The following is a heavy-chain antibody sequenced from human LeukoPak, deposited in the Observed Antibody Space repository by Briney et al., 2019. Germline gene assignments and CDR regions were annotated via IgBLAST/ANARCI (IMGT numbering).Heavy chain of an antibody. Sequence: ASVKVSCKASGFTFTSSAMQWVRQARGQRLEWIGWIVVGSGNTNYAQKFQERVTITRDMSTSTAYMELSSLRSEDTAVYYCAKTRVTGNWNLPFDPWGQGTLVTVSS. CDR2: IVVGSGNT. D-gene: IGHD1-1*01. J-gene: IGHJ5*02. CDR1: GFTFTSSA. V-gene: IGHV1-58*02. CDR3: AKTRVTGNWNLPFDP.